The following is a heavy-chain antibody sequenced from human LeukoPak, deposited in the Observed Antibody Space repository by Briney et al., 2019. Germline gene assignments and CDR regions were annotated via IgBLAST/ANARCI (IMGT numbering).Heavy chain of an antibody. D-gene: IGHD5-12*01. J-gene: IGHJ4*02. V-gene: IGHV3-23*01. CDR1: GFTFSSYG. CDR3: AKDQGEIGYSGYDPSDY. CDR2: ISGSGGST. Sequence: GGSLRLSCAASGFTFSSYGMSWVRQAPGKGLEWVSAISGSGGSTYYADSVKGRFTISRDNSKNTLYLQMNSLRAEDTAVYYCAKDQGEIGYSGYDPSDYWGQGTLVTVSS.